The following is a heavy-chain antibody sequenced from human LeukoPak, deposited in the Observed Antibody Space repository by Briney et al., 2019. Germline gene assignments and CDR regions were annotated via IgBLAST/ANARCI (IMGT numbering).Heavy chain of an antibody. J-gene: IGHJ4*02. V-gene: IGHV3-23*01. D-gene: IGHD4-11*01. CDR3: TKDLYTVTGDY. CDR1: GFTFNTYA. CDR2: ISSNGGST. Sequence: GGSLRLSCAASGFTFNTYAMSWVRQAPGKGLEWVSLISSNGGSTHYADSVKGRFTISRDNSKNTLYLQMKSLRAEDTAVYYCTKDLYTVTGDYWGQGTLVTVSS.